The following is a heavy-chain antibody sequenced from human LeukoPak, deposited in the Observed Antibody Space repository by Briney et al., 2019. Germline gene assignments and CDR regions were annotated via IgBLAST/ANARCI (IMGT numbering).Heavy chain of an antibody. V-gene: IGHV3-7*01. CDR3: ASGDYGDYVDAFDI. CDR1: GFTFSSYA. D-gene: IGHD4-17*01. Sequence: GGSLRLSCAASGFTFSSYAMSWVRQAPGKGLEWVANIKQDGSEKYYVDSVKGRFTISRDNAKNSLYLQMNSLRAEDTAVYYCASGDYGDYVDAFDIWGQGTMVTASS. CDR2: IKQDGSEK. J-gene: IGHJ3*02.